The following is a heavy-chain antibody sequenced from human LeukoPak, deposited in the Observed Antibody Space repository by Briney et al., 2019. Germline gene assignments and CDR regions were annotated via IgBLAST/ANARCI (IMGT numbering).Heavy chain of an antibody. CDR2: IYYSGST. Sequence: SETLSLTCTVSGGSISSYYWSWIRQPPGKGLEWIGYIYYSGSTNYNPSLKSRVTISVDTSKNQFSLKLSSVTAADTAVYYCARHRSGTYYRFDYWGQGTLVTVSS. J-gene: IGHJ4*02. D-gene: IGHD1-26*01. V-gene: IGHV4-59*08. CDR3: ARHRSGTYYRFDY. CDR1: GGSISSYY.